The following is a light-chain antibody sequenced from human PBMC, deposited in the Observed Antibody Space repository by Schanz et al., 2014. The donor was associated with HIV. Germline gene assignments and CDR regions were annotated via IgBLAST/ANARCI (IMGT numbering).Light chain of an antibody. CDR2: NSY. Sequence: QSVLTQPPSASGTPGQRVTISCSGSSSSIGFNTINWYQHLPGTAPKLIMYNSYHRPSGVPDRFSGSGSGTSASLAISGLRSEDEADFFCATWDDSLNGWVFGGGTKLTVL. CDR3: ATWDDSLNGWV. V-gene: IGLV1-44*01. J-gene: IGLJ3*02. CDR1: SSSIGFNT.